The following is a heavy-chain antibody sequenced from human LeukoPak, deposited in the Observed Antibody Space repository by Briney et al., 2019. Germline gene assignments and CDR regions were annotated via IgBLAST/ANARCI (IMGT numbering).Heavy chain of an antibody. V-gene: IGHV3-23*01. Sequence: GWSLRLSCAASGFTFSSYAMSWVRQAPGKGLEWVSAISGGGGSTYYADSVKGRFTISRDNSKNTLYLQMNSLRAEDTAVYYCAKGRDGYNFEDAFDIWGQETMGTVSS. J-gene: IGHJ3*02. CDR2: ISGGGGST. D-gene: IGHD5-24*01. CDR1: GFTFSSYA. CDR3: AKGRDGYNFEDAFDI.